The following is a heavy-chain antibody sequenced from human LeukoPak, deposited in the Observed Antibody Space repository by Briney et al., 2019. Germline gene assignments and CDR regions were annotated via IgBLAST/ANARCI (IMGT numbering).Heavy chain of an antibody. D-gene: IGHD3-22*01. V-gene: IGHV3-23*01. CDR3: AKDRSWDSSGYYYARVYNWFDP. Sequence: PGGSLRLSCAASGFTFSSYAMSLVRQAPGKGLEWVSAISGSGGSTYYADSVKGRFTISRDNSKNTLYLQMNSLRAEDTAVYYCAKDRSWDSSGYYYARVYNWFDPWGQGTLVTVSS. CDR1: GFTFSSYA. J-gene: IGHJ5*02. CDR2: ISGSGGST.